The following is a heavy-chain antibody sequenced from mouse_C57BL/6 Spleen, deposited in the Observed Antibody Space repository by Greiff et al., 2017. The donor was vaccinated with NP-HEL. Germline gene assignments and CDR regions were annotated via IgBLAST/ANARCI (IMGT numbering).Heavy chain of an antibody. J-gene: IGHJ4*01. CDR3: ARGGYYYGTTYYAMDY. Sequence: VQRVESGPELVKPGASVKISCKASGYAFSSSWMNWVKQRPGKGPEWIGRIYPGDGDTNYNGKFKGKATLTADKSSSTAYMQLSSLTSEDSAVYFCARGGYYYGTTYYAMDYWGQGTSVTVSS. D-gene: IGHD1-1*01. CDR1: GYAFSSSW. CDR2: IYPGDGDT. V-gene: IGHV1-82*01.